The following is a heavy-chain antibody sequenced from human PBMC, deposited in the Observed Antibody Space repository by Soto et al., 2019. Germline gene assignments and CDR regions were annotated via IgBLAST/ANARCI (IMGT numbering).Heavy chain of an antibody. Sequence: GGSLRLSCAASGFTFSSYAMSWVRQAPGKGLEWVSAISGSGGSTYYADSVKGRFTISRDNSKNTLYLQMNSLRAEDTAVYYCAKGSRIAAAGTGFLSAADDYWGQGTLVTVSS. CDR1: GFTFSSYA. D-gene: IGHD6-13*01. J-gene: IGHJ4*02. CDR3: AKGSRIAAAGTGFLSAADDY. V-gene: IGHV3-23*01. CDR2: ISGSGGST.